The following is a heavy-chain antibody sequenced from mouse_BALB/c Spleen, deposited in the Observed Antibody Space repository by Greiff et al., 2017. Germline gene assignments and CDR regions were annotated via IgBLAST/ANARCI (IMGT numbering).Heavy chain of an antibody. CDR1: GFTFTDYY. CDR3: AGGYYDYLFAY. CDR2: IRNKANGYTT. D-gene: IGHD2-4*01. J-gene: IGHJ3*01. Sequence: DVHLVESGGGLVQPGGSLRLSCATSGFTFTDYYMSWVRQPPGKALEWLGFIRNKANGYTTEYSASVKGRFTISRDNSQSILYLQMNTLRAEDSATYYYAGGYYDYLFAYWGQGTLVTVSA. V-gene: IGHV7-3*02.